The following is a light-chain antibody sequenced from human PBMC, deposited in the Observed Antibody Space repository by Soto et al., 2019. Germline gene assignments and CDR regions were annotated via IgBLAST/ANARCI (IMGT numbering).Light chain of an antibody. J-gene: IGKJ1*01. V-gene: IGKV3-20*01. CDR3: QQYGSSPWT. CDR2: GAS. Sequence: GLKQSPGALSLSPGERATLSCRASQSVSSSYLAWYQQKPGQAPRLLIYGASSRATGIPDRFSGSGSGTDFTLTISRLEPEDFAVYYCQQYGSSPWTFGQGTKVDIK. CDR1: QSVSSSY.